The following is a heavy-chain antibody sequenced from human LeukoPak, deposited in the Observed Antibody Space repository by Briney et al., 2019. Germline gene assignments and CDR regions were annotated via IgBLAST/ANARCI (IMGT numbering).Heavy chain of an antibody. CDR3: ARVHYDILTGYSYFDY. D-gene: IGHD3-9*01. CDR1: GYTFTSYG. V-gene: IGHV1-46*01. J-gene: IGHJ4*02. Sequence: GASVKVSCKASGYTFTSYGISWVRQAPGQGLEWMGLINPSGGGTSYGQKFQGRVIMTRDTSTSTVYMDLSSLGSDDTAVYYCARVHYDILTGYSYFDYWGQGTLVTVSS. CDR2: INPSGGGT.